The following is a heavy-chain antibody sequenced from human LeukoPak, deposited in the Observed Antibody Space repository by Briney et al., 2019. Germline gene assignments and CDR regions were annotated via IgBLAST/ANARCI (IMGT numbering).Heavy chain of an antibody. CDR2: INHSGST. J-gene: IGHJ4*02. CDR1: GGSISSSSYY. CDR3: ARGRSLGPFDY. Sequence: SETLSLTCTVSGGSISSSSYYWGWIRQPPGKGLEWIGEINHSGSTNYNPSLKSRVTISVDTSKNQFSLKLSSVTAADTAVYYCARGRSLGPFDYWGQGTLVTVSS. V-gene: IGHV4-39*07.